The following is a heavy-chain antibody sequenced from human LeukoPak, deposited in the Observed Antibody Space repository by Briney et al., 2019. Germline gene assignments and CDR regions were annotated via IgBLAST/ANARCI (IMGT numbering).Heavy chain of an antibody. CDR2: IYYSGST. CDR1: GGSFSSYY. Sequence: PSETLSLTCAVYGGSFSSYYWSWIRQPPGKGLEWIGYIYYSGSTNYNPSLKSRVTISVDTSKNQFSLKLSSVTAADTAVYYCARRDSSGWDEFDYWGQGTLVTVSS. V-gene: IGHV4-59*08. D-gene: IGHD6-19*01. J-gene: IGHJ4*02. CDR3: ARRDSSGWDEFDY.